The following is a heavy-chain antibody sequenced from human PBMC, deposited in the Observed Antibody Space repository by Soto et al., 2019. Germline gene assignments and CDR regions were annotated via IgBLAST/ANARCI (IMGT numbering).Heavy chain of an antibody. CDR2: ISAYNGNT. CDR1: GYTFTSYG. V-gene: IGHV1-18*01. J-gene: IGHJ4*02. D-gene: IGHD3-10*01. CDR3: AREGPTYYYGSGSYSPPVDFDY. Sequence: ASVKVSCKASGYTFTSYGISWVRQAPGQGLEWMGWISAYNGNTNYAQKLQGRVTMTTDTSTGTAYMELRSLRSDDTAVYYCAREGPTYYYGSGSYSPPVDFDYWGQGTLVTVSS.